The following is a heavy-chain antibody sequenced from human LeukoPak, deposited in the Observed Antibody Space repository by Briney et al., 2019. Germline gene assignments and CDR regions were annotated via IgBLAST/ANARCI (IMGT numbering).Heavy chain of an antibody. Sequence: SETLSLTCTVSGGSISSYYWSWIRQPAGKGLEWIGRIYTSGSTNYNPSLKSRVTMSVDTSKNQFPLKLSSVTAADTAVYYCARDASASSALDIVVVPAGFDPWGQGTLVTVSS. CDR2: IYTSGST. CDR3: ARDASASSALDIVVVPAGFDP. J-gene: IGHJ5*02. CDR1: GGSISSYY. V-gene: IGHV4-4*07. D-gene: IGHD2-2*03.